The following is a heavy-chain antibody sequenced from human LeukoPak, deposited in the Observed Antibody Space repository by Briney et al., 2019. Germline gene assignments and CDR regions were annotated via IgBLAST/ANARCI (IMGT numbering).Heavy chain of an antibody. CDR3: AKTSSVVAYPPFDY. J-gene: IGHJ4*02. D-gene: IGHD3-22*01. CDR1: GFTFSSYS. CDR2: INWNGGST. V-gene: IGHV3-23*01. Sequence: GGSLRLSCAASGFTFSSYSMNWVRQAPGKGLEWVSGINWNGGSTGYADSVKGRFTISRDNSKNTLYLQMNSLRAEDTAVYYCAKTSSVVAYPPFDYWGQGTLVTVSS.